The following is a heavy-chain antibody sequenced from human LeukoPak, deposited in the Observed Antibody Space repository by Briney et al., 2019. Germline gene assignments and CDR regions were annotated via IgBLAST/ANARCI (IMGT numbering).Heavy chain of an antibody. D-gene: IGHD2-2*02. J-gene: IGHJ4*02. Sequence: TSETLSLTCTVSGGSISSYYWSWIRQPPGKGLEWIGYIYYSGSTNYNPSLKSRVTISVDTSKNQFSLKLSSVTAADTAVYYCARVNLYTGIDYWGQGTLVTVSS. CDR3: ARVNLYTGIDY. CDR1: GGSISSYY. V-gene: IGHV4-59*01. CDR2: IYYSGST.